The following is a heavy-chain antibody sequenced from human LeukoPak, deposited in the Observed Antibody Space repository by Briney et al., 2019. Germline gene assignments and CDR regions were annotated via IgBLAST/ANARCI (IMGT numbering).Heavy chain of an antibody. CDR1: GGSFSGYY. CDR2: INHSGST. D-gene: IGHD3-22*01. J-gene: IGHJ4*02. Sequence: SETLSLTCAVYGGSFSGYYWSWIRQPPGKGLEWIGEINHSGSTNYNPSLKSRVTISVDTSKNQFSLKLSSVTAADTAVYYCARGIPRGHYYDSSGYRFDYWGRGTLVTVSS. CDR3: ARGIPRGHYYDSSGYRFDY. V-gene: IGHV4-34*01.